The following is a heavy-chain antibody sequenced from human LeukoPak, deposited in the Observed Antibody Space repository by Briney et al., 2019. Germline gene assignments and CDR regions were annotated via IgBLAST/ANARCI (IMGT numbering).Heavy chain of an antibody. CDR1: CSSISSGGYY. V-gene: IGHV4-31*03. J-gene: IGHJ4*02. Sequence: SETLSLTCTVSCSSISSGGYYWSWIRQHPGKGLEWIGYIYYSGSTYYNPSLKSRVTISVDTSKNQFSLKLSSVTAADTAVYYCARQNTVTSWSFDYWGQGTLVTVSS. D-gene: IGHD4-17*01. CDR2: IYYSGST. CDR3: ARQNTVTSWSFDY.